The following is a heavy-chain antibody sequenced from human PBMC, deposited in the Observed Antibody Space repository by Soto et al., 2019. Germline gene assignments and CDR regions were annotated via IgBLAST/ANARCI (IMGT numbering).Heavy chain of an antibody. CDR3: AHSPREQQLAARRWGPNWFDP. CDR2: IYRDDGK. J-gene: IGHJ5*02. V-gene: IGHV2-5*02. Sequence: SGPTLVNPTQTLTLTCTFSGFSLSTSGVGVGWIRQPPGKALEWLALIYRDDGKRYSPSLKSRLTITKDTSKNQVVLTMTNMDPVDTATYYCAHSPREQQLAARRWGPNWFDPWGQGTLVTVSS. D-gene: IGHD6-13*01. CDR1: GFSLSTSGVG.